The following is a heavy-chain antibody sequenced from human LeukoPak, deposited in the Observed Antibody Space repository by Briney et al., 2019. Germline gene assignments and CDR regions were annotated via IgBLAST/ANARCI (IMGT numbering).Heavy chain of an antibody. V-gene: IGHV4-61*01. CDR3: ARDTNGYSYAYGMDV. CDR1: GGSVSSGSYY. Sequence: PSETLSPTCTVSGGSVSSGSYYWSWIRQPPGKGLEWIGYIYYSGSTNYNPSLKSRVTISVDTSKNQFSLKLSSVTAADTAVYYCARDTNGYSYAYGMDVWGQGTTVTVSS. CDR2: IYYSGST. D-gene: IGHD5-18*01. J-gene: IGHJ6*02.